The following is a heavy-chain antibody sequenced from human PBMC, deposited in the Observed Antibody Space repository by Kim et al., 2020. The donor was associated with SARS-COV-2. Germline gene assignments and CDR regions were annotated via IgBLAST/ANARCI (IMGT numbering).Heavy chain of an antibody. CDR3: ARSLSIVVVPAATEDY. CDR1: GGSFSGYY. Sequence: SETLSLTCAVYGGSFSGYYWSWIRQPPGKGLEWIGEINHSGSTNYNPSLKSRVTISVDTFKNQFSLKLSPVTAADTAVYSCARSLSIVVVPAATEDYWG. D-gene: IGHD2-2*01. J-gene: IGHJ4*01. CDR2: INHSGST. V-gene: IGHV4-34*01.